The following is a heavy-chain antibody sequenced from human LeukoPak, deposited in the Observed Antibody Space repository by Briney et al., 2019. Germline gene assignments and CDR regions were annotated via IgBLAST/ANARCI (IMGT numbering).Heavy chain of an antibody. CDR3: ASNSRDPTNWFDP. D-gene: IGHD4-23*01. V-gene: IGHV3-23*01. Sequence: PGGSLRLSCAASGFTVSGNQISWVRQAPGKGLEWVSAISGSGGSTYYADSVKGRFTISRDNSKNTLYLQMNSLRAEDTAVYYCASNSRDPTNWFDPWGQGTLVTVSS. CDR1: GFTVSGNQ. J-gene: IGHJ5*02. CDR2: ISGSGGST.